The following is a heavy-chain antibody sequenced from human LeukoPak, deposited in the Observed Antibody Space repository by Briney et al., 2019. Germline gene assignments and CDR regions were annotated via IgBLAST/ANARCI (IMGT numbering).Heavy chain of an antibody. V-gene: IGHV4-39*01. D-gene: IGHD3-10*01. CDR1: GGSISSSSYY. J-gene: IGHJ4*02. Sequence: PSETLSLTCTVSGGSISSSSYYWGWIRQPPGKGLEWIGSIYYSGSTYYNLSLKSRVTISVDTSKNQFSLKLSSVTAADTAVYYCARAYGSLDYWGQGTLVTVSS. CDR2: IYYSGST. CDR3: ARAYGSLDY.